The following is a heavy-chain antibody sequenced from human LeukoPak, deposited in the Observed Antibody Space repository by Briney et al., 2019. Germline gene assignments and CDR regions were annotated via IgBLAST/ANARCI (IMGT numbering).Heavy chain of an antibody. CDR3: AKASRAYYYDSSGYPGYYFDY. CDR1: GFTFDDYG. CDR2: INWNGGST. V-gene: IGHV3-20*04. D-gene: IGHD3-22*01. J-gene: IGHJ4*02. Sequence: GGSLRLSCVASGFTFDDYGMSWVRQAPGKGLEWVSGINWNGGSTGYADSVKGRFTISRDNAKNSLYLQMNSLRAEDMALYYCAKASRAYYYDSSGYPGYYFDYWGQGTLVTVSS.